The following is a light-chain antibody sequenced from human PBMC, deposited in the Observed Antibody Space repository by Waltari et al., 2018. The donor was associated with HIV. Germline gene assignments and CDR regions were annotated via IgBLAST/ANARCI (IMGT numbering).Light chain of an antibody. Sequence: IQMTQSPSALSASVGDTVTITCRASQKINRYLNWYQKKMGEAPRLLVYGASSLQSGVPARFRGSGSGSEYKLTISNLHSEDFASYFRQQSYGAPFTFGPGSTV. V-gene: IGKV1-39*01. J-gene: IGKJ3*01. CDR3: QQSYGAPFT. CDR1: QKINRY. CDR2: GAS.